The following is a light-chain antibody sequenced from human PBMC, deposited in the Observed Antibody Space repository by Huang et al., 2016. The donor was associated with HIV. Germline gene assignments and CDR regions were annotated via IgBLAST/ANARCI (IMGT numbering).Light chain of an antibody. Sequence: DIQMTQSPSSLSASIGDRVTITCRASQGIANSVAWYQQRPGKAPKLLLYAASRLLSGVPSRFIGSGSGTDYTRTISSLQPEDFATYYCQHYYSTPPAFGQGTKLEIK. J-gene: IGKJ2*01. CDR1: QGIANS. CDR3: QHYYSTPPA. CDR2: AAS. V-gene: IGKV1-NL1*01.